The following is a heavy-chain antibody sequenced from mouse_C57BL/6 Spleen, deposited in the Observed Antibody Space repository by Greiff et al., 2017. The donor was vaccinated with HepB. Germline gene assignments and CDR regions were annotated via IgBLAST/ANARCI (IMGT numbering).Heavy chain of an antibody. J-gene: IGHJ2*01. CDR2: ISNGGGST. D-gene: IGHD2-1*01. V-gene: IGHV5-12*01. CDR1: GFTFSDYY. Sequence: EVQLVESGGGLVQPGGSLKLSCAASGFTFSDYYMYWVRQTPEKRLEWVAYISNGGGSTYYPDTVKGRFTISRDNAKNTLYLQMSRLKSEDTAMYYCARQDGNYDYFDYWGQGTTLTVSS. CDR3: ARQDGNYDYFDY.